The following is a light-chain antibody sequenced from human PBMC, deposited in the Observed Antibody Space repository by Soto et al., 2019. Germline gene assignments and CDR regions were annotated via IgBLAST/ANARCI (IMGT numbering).Light chain of an antibody. V-gene: IGKV3-20*01. CDR1: QSVSSSY. CDR3: QQNYRATPWT. CDR2: GAS. J-gene: IGKJ1*01. Sequence: EIVLTQSPGTLSLSPGERATLSCRASQSVSSSYLAWYQQKPGQAPRLLIYGASSRATGIPDRFSGSGSGTDFTLNISSLQPDDFATYYCQQNYRATPWTFGQGTKVDIK.